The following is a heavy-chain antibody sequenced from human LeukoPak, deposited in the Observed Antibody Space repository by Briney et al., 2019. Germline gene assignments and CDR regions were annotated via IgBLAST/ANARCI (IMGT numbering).Heavy chain of an antibody. CDR1: GFTFSSYG. Sequence: GGSLRLSCVASGFTFSSYGMHWVRQAPGKGLEWVAGIRREENNKFYGDSVKGRFTISRDNSKNMVYVQMNSLRAEDTAVYYCAKGFGENYGMNVWGQGTTVIVSS. J-gene: IGHJ6*02. D-gene: IGHD3-10*01. V-gene: IGHV3-33*06. CDR3: AKGFGENYGMNV. CDR2: IRREENNK.